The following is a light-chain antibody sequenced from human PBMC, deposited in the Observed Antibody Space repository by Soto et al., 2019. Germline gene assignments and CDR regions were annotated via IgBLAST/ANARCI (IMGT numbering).Light chain of an antibody. CDR2: GAS. CDR1: QSVSSSY. J-gene: IGKJ3*01. V-gene: IGKV3-20*01. Sequence: EIVLTQSPGTLSLSPGERATLSCRASQSVSSSYLAWYQQKPGQAPRLLIYGASSRATGIPDRFSGSGSGTAFTLTISRVEPEDFAVYYCQQYGSSPPFIFGPGTKVDIK. CDR3: QQYGSSPPFI.